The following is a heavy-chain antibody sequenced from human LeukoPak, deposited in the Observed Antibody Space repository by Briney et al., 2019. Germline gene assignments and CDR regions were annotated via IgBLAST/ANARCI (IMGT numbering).Heavy chain of an antibody. CDR1: GGSISSYS. J-gene: IGHJ2*01. CDR2: FYTSGTT. V-gene: IGHV4-4*07. Sequence: SETLSLTCSVSGGSISSYSWNWIRQPAGKGLEWIGRFYTSGTTNYNPPLKSRVTMSIDTSKNQVSLKMRSVTAADTAVYYCARTVVTLDWYFDLWGRGTLVSVSS. D-gene: IGHD4-23*01. CDR3: ARTVVTLDWYFDL.